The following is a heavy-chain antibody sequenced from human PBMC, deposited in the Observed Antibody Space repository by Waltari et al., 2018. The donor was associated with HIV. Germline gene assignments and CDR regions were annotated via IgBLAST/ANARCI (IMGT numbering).Heavy chain of an antibody. CDR3: AKGYSSSWSAFDY. CDR1: GFTFSSYG. J-gene: IGHJ4*02. V-gene: IGHV3-30*18. D-gene: IGHD6-13*01. Sequence: GFTFSSYGMHWVRQAPGKGLEWVAVISYDGSNKYYADSVKGRFTISRDNSKNTLYLQMNSLRAEDTAVYYCAKGYSSSWSAFDYWGQGTLVTVSS. CDR2: ISYDGSNK.